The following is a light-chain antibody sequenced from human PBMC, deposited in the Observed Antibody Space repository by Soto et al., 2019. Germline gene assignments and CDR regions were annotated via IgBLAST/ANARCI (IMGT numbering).Light chain of an antibody. CDR3: QHRSNWPLT. CDR2: DAF. CDR1: QSVSSS. J-gene: IGKJ4*01. V-gene: IGKV3-11*01. Sequence: EIVLTQSPATLSLSPGERATLSCRASQSVSSSLAWYQHKPGQGPRLLIYDAFNRATGIPARFSGSGSGTDFTLTISNLEPEDFAVYYCQHRSNWPLTFGGGTKVEIK.